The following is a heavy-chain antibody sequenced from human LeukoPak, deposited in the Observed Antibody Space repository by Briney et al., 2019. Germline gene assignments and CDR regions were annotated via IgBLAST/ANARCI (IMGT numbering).Heavy chain of an antibody. CDR3: ARSRQASGLFSS. CDR2: FHYSGST. V-gene: IGHV4-39*07. D-gene: IGHD3-10*01. CDR1: GGSISSSPYF. Sequence: SETLSLTCSVSGGSISSSPYFWGWIRQPPGKGLEWVGSFHYSGSTYYNPSLKSRVTISVDASKNQFFLNVTSLTAADTAVYYCARSRQASGLFSSWGQGTLVVVSS. J-gene: IGHJ5*02.